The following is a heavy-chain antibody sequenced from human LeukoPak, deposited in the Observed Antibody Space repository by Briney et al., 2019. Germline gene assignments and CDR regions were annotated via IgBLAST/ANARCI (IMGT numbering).Heavy chain of an antibody. J-gene: IGHJ4*02. CDR3: ARERNAGG. CDR1: GFTFSSYG. V-gene: IGHV3-30*03. D-gene: IGHD3-10*01. Sequence: GGSLRLSCAASGFTFSSYGMHWVRQAPGKGLEWVAFISYDGSRTFYADSVKGRFTISRDNSKNTLYLQMTSLRAEDSAVYYCARERNAGGWGQGTLVTVSS. CDR2: ISYDGSRT.